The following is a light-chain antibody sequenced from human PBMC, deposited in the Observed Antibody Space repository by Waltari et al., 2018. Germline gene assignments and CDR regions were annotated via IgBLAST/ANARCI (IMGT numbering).Light chain of an antibody. Sequence: IVLTQSPATLSWSPGERATHSCRASQSVSSYLAWYQQKPGQAPRLLIYDASNRATGIPARFSGSGSGTDFTLTINSLEPEDFAVYYCQQRSNWPPNTFGQGPSWRSN. J-gene: IGKJ2*01. CDR3: QQRSNWPPNT. V-gene: IGKV3-11*01. CDR2: DAS. CDR1: QSVSSY.